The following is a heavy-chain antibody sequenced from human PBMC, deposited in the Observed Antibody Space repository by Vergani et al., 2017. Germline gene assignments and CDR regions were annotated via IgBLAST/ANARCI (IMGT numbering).Heavy chain of an antibody. CDR2: ISWNCGSI. CDR3: VKDIAASGNYWYFDL. J-gene: IGHJ2*01. Sequence: EVQLVESGGGLVQPGRSLRLSCAASGFTFDDYAMHWVRQAPGKGLEWVSGISWNCGSIGYADSVKGRFTISRDNAKNSLYLQMNSLRAEDTALYYCVKDIAASGNYWYFDLWGRGTLVTVSS. V-gene: IGHV3-9*01. D-gene: IGHD6-13*01. CDR1: GFTFDDYA.